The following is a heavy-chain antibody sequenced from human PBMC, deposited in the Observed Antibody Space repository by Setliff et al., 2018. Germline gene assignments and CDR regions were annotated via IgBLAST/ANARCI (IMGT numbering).Heavy chain of an antibody. CDR1: GGSISGSSYV. D-gene: IGHD5-12*01. CDR3: AKVDIDYIMTRDNTWQYIFYMDV. V-gene: IGHV4-39*01. CDR2: INYSGST. J-gene: IGHJ6*03. Sequence: PSETLSLTCNVSGGSISGSSYVWAWIRQPPGKGLEWIGNINYSGSTYYNPSLKSRVTMSVDASRNQVSLKVTSVTVEDTAVYYCAKVDIDYIMTRDNTWQYIFYMDVWGRGTTVTVSS.